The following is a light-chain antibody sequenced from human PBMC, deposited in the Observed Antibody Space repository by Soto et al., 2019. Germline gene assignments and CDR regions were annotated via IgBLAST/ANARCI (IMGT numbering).Light chain of an antibody. CDR3: QQYNNWPPI. Sequence: EIVMTQSQATLSVSPGERATLSCMASQSVSSNLAWYQQKPGQAPRLLIYGASTRATGIPARFSGSGSGTEFTLTISSLQSEDFAVYYCQQYNNWPPIFGPGTKVDIK. CDR2: GAS. J-gene: IGKJ3*01. V-gene: IGKV3-15*01. CDR1: QSVSSN.